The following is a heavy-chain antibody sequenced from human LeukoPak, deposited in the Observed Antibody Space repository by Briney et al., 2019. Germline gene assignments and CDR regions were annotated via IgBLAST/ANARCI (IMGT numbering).Heavy chain of an antibody. CDR3: ARTYSSSWSRTYFDY. CDR2: TRNKANGYTT. Sequence: GGSLRLSCAASGFIFSDHYMDWVRQAPGKGLEWVGRTRNKANGYTTEYAASVNGRFTISRDDSKNSLYLQMNSLKTEDTAVYYCARTYSSSWSRTYFDYWGQGTLVTVSS. J-gene: IGHJ4*02. CDR1: GFIFSDHY. D-gene: IGHD6-13*01. V-gene: IGHV3-72*01.